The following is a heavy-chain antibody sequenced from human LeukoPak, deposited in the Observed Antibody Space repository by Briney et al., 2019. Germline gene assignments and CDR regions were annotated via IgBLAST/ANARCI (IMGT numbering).Heavy chain of an antibody. CDR1: GFTFSSYI. Sequence: GSLTLSCAASGFTFSSYIMSWVRQAPGKGLEWVSSISSTSTYIYYADSVKGRFTISRDNAKNTLYLQMNSLRAEDTAVYYCSELGITMIGGVWGKGTTVTISS. J-gene: IGHJ6*04. V-gene: IGHV3-21*01. CDR2: ISSTSTYI. D-gene: IGHD3-10*02. CDR3: SELGITMIGGV.